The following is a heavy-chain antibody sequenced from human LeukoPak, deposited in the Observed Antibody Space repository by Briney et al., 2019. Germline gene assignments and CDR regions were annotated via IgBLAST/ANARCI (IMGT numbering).Heavy chain of an antibody. V-gene: IGHV1-8*01. CDR1: GYTFTSYD. CDR3: ARRSTMVRGVAFDI. D-gene: IGHD3-10*01. J-gene: IGHJ3*02. CDR2: MNPNSGNT. Sequence: ASVKVSCKASGYTFTSYDINWVRQATGQGLEWMGWMNPNSGNTGYAQKFQGRVTMTRNTSISTAYMELSSLRSEDTAVYYCARRSTMVRGVAFDIWGQGTMVTVSS.